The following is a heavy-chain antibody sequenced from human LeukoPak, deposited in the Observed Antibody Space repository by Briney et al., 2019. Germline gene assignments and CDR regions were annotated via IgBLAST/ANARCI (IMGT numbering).Heavy chain of an antibody. V-gene: IGHV3-7*03. Sequence: GTSLRLSCAASKVSFSTYGMTWVRQAPGKGLEWVANIKQDGSKKNYVDSVKGRFTISRDNAKNSLYLQMNSLRAEDTAVYYCATPLDYYDTSGYHQGGDWGQGTLVTVSS. CDR2: IKQDGSKK. D-gene: IGHD3-22*01. CDR3: ATPLDYYDTSGYHQGGD. J-gene: IGHJ1*01. CDR1: KVSFSTYG.